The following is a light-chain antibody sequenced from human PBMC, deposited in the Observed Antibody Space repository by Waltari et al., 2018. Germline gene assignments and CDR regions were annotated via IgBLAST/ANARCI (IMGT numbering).Light chain of an antibody. CDR3: QQSYRAPQT. CDR2: AAS. CDR1: QSISTS. V-gene: IGKV1-39*01. Sequence: DIQVTQSPSSLSASVGDRVTITCRTSQSISTSLNWYQQKPGKPPKLLIFAASALQSGVSSRFSGSGSQTDFTLTIRNLQPEDFATYYCQQSYRAPQTSGGGTKVDMK. J-gene: IGKJ4*01.